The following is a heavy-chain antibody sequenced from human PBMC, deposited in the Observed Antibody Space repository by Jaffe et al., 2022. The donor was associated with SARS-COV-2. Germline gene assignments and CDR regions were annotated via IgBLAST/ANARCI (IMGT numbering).Heavy chain of an antibody. CDR1: GFTFSSYA. J-gene: IGHJ1*01. Sequence: EVQLLESGGGLVQPGGSLRLSCAASGFTFSSYAMSWVRQAPGKGLEWVSAISGSGGSTYYADSVKGRFTISRDNSKNTLYLQMNSLRAEDTAVYYCAKVGDSGSPLLRAPQYFQHWGQGTLVTVSS. V-gene: IGHV3-23*01. CDR2: ISGSGGST. D-gene: IGHD1-26*01. CDR3: AKVGDSGSPLLRAPQYFQH.